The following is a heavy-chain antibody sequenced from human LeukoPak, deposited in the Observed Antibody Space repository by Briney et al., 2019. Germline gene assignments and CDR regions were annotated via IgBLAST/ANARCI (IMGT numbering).Heavy chain of an antibody. J-gene: IGHJ4*02. D-gene: IGHD3-3*01. V-gene: IGHV4-38-2*02. CDR2: IYHRGST. Sequence: SETLSLTCTVSGYSISNGYYWGWIRQPPGKGLEWDGSIYHRGSTYYNPSLRSRVTISLDRSKKKFSLKLTSVTAADTAVYFCARGAEYYAIWRGYAGYSDYWGQGISVTVSS. CDR1: GYSISNGYY. CDR3: ARGAEYYAIWRGYAGYSDY.